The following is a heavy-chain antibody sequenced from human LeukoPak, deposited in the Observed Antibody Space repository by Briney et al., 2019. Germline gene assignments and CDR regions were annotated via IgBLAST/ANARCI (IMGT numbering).Heavy chain of an antibody. CDR1: GGSFDDYY. CDR2: INLRGST. CDR3: ARGRKYTSGYRVTELGSGYSDY. D-gene: IGHD5-18*01. V-gene: IGHV4-34*01. Sequence: SSETLSLTCAVYGGSFDDYYWNWIRQPPGKGLEWIGEINLRGSTTYNPSLKSRVTISLDESKNQFSLKLSSVTAADTAVYYCARGRKYTSGYRVTELGSGYSDYWGQGTLVTVSS. J-gene: IGHJ4*02.